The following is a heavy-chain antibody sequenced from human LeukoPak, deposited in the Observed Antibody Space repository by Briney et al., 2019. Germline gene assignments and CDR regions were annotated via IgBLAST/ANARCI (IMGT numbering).Heavy chain of an antibody. Sequence: PSETLSLTCTVSGGSISSYYWSWIRQPPGKGLEWIGYIYYSGSTNYNPSLKSRVTISVDTSKNQFSLKLSSVTAADTAVYYCASTIVVVPAANYYYYYMDVWGKGTTVTVSS. J-gene: IGHJ6*03. CDR2: IYYSGST. V-gene: IGHV4-59*01. CDR1: GGSISSYY. CDR3: ASTIVVVPAANYYYYYMDV. D-gene: IGHD2-2*01.